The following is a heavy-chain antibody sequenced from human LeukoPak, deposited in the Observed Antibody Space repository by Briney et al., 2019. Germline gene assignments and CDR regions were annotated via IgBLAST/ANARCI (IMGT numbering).Heavy chain of an antibody. CDR2: ISSSSSYI. CDR1: GFTFSSYS. CDR3: ASRRYNSGWSPFDY. D-gene: IGHD6-19*01. J-gene: IGHJ4*02. V-gene: IGHV3-21*01. Sequence: GGSLRLSCAASGFTFSSYSMNWVRQAPGKGLEWVSSISSSSSYIYYADSVKGRFTISRDNAKNSLYLQMNSLRAEDTAVYYCASRRYNSGWSPFDYWGQGTLVTVSS.